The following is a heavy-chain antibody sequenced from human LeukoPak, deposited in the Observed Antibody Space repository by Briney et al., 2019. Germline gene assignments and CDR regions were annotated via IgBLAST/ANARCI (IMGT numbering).Heavy chain of an antibody. V-gene: IGHV1-46*01. CDR3: ARVKGVATNYYYYMDV. CDR2: INPSGGST. Sequence: GASVTVSCKASGYTFTSYYMHWVRQAPGQGLEWMGLINPSGGSTSYAQKFQGRVTMTTDTSTSTAYMELRSLRSDDTAVYYCARVKGVATNYYYYMDVWGKGTTVTVSS. J-gene: IGHJ6*03. CDR1: GYTFTSYY. D-gene: IGHD5-12*01.